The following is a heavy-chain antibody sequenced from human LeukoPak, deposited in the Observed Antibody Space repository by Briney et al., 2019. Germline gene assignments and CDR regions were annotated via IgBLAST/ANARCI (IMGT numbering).Heavy chain of an antibody. D-gene: IGHD5-18*01. CDR2: IYYSGST. J-gene: IGHJ4*02. CDR3: ARGDTAMVYFDY. Sequence: NPSETLSLTCTVSGGSISSYYWSWIRQPPGKGLEWIGYIYYSGSTNYNPSLKSRVTISVDTSKNQFSLKLSSVTAADTAVYYCARGDTAMVYFDYWGQGTLVTVSS. V-gene: IGHV4-59*12. CDR1: GGSISSYY.